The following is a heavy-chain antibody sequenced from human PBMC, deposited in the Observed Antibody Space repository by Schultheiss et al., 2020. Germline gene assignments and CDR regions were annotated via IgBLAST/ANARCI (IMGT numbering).Heavy chain of an antibody. D-gene: IGHD6-13*01. CDR1: GYTFTSYD. CDR2: MNPNSGNT. J-gene: IGHJ3*02. Sequence: ASVKVSCKASGYTFTSYDINWVRQATGQGLEWMGWMNPNSGNTGYAQKFQGRVTMTRDTSINTAYMELSRLRSEDTAVYYCARVLAAAGTAPDAFDIWGKGTMVTVSS. CDR3: ARVLAAAGTAPDAFDI. V-gene: IGHV1-8*01.